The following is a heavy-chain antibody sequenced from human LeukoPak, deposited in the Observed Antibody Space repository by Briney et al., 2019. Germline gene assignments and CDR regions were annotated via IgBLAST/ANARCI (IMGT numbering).Heavy chain of an antibody. V-gene: IGHV3-30*03. Sequence: GGSLRLSCAASGFTFSTYGMHWVRQAPGKGLEWVAVISYDGSNKYYADSVKGRFTISRDNSKNTLYLQMNSLRDEDTAVYYCARGDSSGYGPDHWGQGTLVTVSS. CDR1: GFTFSTYG. D-gene: IGHD3-22*01. J-gene: IGHJ5*02. CDR2: ISYDGSNK. CDR3: ARGDSSGYGPDH.